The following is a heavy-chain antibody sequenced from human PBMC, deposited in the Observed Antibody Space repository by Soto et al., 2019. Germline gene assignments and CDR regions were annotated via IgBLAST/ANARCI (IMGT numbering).Heavy chain of an antibody. Sequence: QVQLVQSGAEVRQPGASVKVSCKASGYSFTTYGMSWVRQAPGQGLEYMGWINGYGHGAKYVQRFQGRFSMTTDTSTNTVYMDLRSLTTVDTAVYYCVRDLNGDFDYWGQGTVVIVSP. CDR2: INGYGHGA. J-gene: IGHJ4*02. CDR3: VRDLNGDFDY. D-gene: IGHD3-10*01. V-gene: IGHV1-18*01. CDR1: GYSFTTYG.